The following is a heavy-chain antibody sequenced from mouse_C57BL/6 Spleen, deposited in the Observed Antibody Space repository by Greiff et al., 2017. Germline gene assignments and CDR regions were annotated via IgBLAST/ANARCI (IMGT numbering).Heavy chain of an antibody. CDR2: INPSDGGT. D-gene: IGHD3-2*02. CDR1: GYTFTSYW. CDR3: ARDRTAQADFDY. V-gene: IGHV1-53*01. Sequence: QVQLQQPGTELVKPGASVKLSCKASGYTFTSYWMHWVKQRPGQGLEWIGNINPSDGGTNYNEKFKSKATLTVDKSSSTAYMQLSSLTSEDSAVYYCARDRTAQADFDYWGQGTTLTVSS. J-gene: IGHJ2*01.